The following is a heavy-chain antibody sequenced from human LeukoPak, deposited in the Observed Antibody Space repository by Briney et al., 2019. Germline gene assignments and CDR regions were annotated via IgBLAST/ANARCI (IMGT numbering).Heavy chain of an antibody. CDR2: INPNSGGT. CDR1: GYTFTGYY. Sequence: GASVKVSCKASGYTFTGYYMHWVRQAPGQRLEWMGWINPNSGGTNYAQKFQGRVTMTRDTSISTAYMELSRLRPDDTAVYYCARDRDSSGWFDYWGQGTLVTVSS. CDR3: ARDRDSSGWFDY. J-gene: IGHJ4*02. D-gene: IGHD6-19*01. V-gene: IGHV1-2*02.